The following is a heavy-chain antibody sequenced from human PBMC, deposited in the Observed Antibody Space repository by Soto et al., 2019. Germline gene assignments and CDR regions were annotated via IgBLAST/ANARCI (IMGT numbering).Heavy chain of an antibody. CDR3: ARDPLSSFAMDV. CDR1: GDTFSSYA. D-gene: IGHD3-10*02. V-gene: IGHV1-69*13. Sequence: SVKVSCKASGDTFSSYAVSWVRQAPGKGLEWMGKIIPTFGRTNYAQKFQGRLTTSADDSTSTAYMELSSLLSEDTAVYYCARDPLSSFAMDVWGQGTTVTVSS. J-gene: IGHJ6*02. CDR2: IIPTFGRT.